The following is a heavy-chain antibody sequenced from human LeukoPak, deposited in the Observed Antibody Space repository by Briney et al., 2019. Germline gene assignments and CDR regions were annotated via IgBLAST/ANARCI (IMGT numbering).Heavy chain of an antibody. CDR1: GYTFTDYN. CDR2: INPKTGGT. Sequence: ASVKVSCKTSGYTFTDYNVYWVRQAPEQGLEWMGWINPKTGGTIYAQRFQGRVTMTKDTSISTAYMELSSLRFGDTAVYYCARRYCSGGSCIPDYWGQGTLVTVSS. V-gene: IGHV1-2*02. CDR3: ARRYCSGGSCIPDY. J-gene: IGHJ4*02. D-gene: IGHD2-15*01.